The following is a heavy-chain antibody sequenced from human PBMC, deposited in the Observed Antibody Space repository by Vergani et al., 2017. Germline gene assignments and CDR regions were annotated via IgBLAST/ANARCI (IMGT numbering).Heavy chain of an antibody. CDR2: INPKSGVT. J-gene: IGHJ4*02. Sequence: QVHLVQSGAEVKKPGASMKISCKASGYIFIDHYIDWVRQAPGRGLEWLGGINPKSGVTNYAQKLKGRVTMTRDTSISTAYMELRSLRSEDTAVYYCARGSHDYGDYIDYWGQGTLVTVSS. D-gene: IGHD4-17*01. CDR3: ARGSHDYGDYIDY. CDR1: GYIFIDHY. V-gene: IGHV1-2*02.